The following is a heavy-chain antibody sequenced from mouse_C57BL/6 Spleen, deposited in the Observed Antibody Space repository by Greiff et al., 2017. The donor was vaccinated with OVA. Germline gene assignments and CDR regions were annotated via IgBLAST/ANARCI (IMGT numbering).Heavy chain of an antibody. CDR2: IYPGDGDT. D-gene: IGHD4-1*01. CDR3: AGSNWNWYVDV. J-gene: IGHJ1*03. Sequence: QVQLKESGAELVKPGASVKISCKASGYAFSSYWMNWVKQRPGKGLEWIGQIYPGDGDTNYNGKFKGKATLTADNSSSTAYMQLSSLTAEDSAVYFCAGSNWNWYVDVWGTGTMVTVSS. CDR1: GYAFSSYW. V-gene: IGHV1-80*01.